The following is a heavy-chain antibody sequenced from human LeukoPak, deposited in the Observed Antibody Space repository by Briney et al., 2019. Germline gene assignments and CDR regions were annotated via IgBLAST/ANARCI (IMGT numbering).Heavy chain of an antibody. Sequence: GGSLRLSCAASGFTFSSYAMSWVRQAPGKGLEWVSGISGSGDNTNYADSVKGRFTISRDNSKNTLYVQVNSLGTEDTAAYYCAKGSYYDSSGSFYFDYWGQGTLVTVSS. CDR1: GFTFSSYA. CDR3: AKGSYYDSSGSFYFDY. CDR2: ISGSGDNT. V-gene: IGHV3-23*01. D-gene: IGHD3-22*01. J-gene: IGHJ4*02.